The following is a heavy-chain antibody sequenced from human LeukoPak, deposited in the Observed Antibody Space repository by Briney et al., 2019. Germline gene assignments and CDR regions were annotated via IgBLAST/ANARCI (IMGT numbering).Heavy chain of an antibody. Sequence: SVKVSCKASGGTFSSYTISWVRQAPGQGLEWMGRIIPIFGTANYAQKFQGRVTITTDESASTAYMELSSLRSEDTAVYYCAARGYSYGTAHFDYWGQGTLVTVSS. CDR3: AARGYSYGTAHFDY. CDR2: IIPIFGTA. D-gene: IGHD5-18*01. CDR1: GGTFSSYT. J-gene: IGHJ4*02. V-gene: IGHV1-69*05.